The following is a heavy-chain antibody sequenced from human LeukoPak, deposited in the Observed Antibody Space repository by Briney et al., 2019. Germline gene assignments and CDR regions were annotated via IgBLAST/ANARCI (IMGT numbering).Heavy chain of an antibody. CDR3: ANEIRPNDY. D-gene: IGHD4-17*01. CDR2: ISISGTKT. Sequence: GGSLRLSCATSDFDFTSHAMTWVREAPGKGLEWISAISISGTKTYYGGSVKGRFIISRDNSKNTLYLQMTSLRVEDTAIYYCANEIRPNDYWGRGTLVTVAS. V-gene: IGHV3-23*01. J-gene: IGHJ4*02. CDR1: DFDFTSHA.